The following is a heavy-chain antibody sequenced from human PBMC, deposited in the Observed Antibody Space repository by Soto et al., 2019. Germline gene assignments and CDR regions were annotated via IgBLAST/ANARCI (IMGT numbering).Heavy chain of an antibody. Sequence: SETLSLTCTVSGDSVSSSSYYWGWIRQPPGKGLEWIGTIYYTGTTSYSPSLKRRVTISVDTSKTQFSLKLSSVTATDTAVYYCAGRRAGDYSFDYWGQGTLVTVSS. CDR3: AGRRAGDYSFDY. J-gene: IGHJ4*02. CDR2: IYYTGTT. D-gene: IGHD1-26*01. V-gene: IGHV4-39*01. CDR1: GDSVSSSSYY.